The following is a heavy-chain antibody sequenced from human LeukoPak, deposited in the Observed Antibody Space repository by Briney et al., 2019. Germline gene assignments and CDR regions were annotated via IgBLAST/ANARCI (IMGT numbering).Heavy chain of an antibody. J-gene: IGHJ3*02. CDR2: IYYSGST. CDR3: ARLSPFDAFDI. V-gene: IGHV4-59*13. CDR1: GGSISSYY. Sequence: SETLSLTCTVSGGSISSYYWSWIRQPPGKGLEWIGYIYYSGSTNYNPSLKSRVTISVDTSKNQFSLKLSSVTAADTAVYYYARLSPFDAFDIWGQGTMVTVSS. D-gene: IGHD3-16*02.